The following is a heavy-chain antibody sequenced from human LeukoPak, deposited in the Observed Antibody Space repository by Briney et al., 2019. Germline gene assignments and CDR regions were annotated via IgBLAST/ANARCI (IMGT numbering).Heavy chain of an antibody. V-gene: IGHV5-51*01. D-gene: IGHD3-9*01. Sequence: PGESLKISCKGSGYSLTSYWIGWVRQMPGKGLEWIGIIYPGDSDARYSPSFQGQVTISADKSISTAYLQWSSLKASDTAMYYCATLYYDILTGYSDDAFDIWGQGTMVTVSS. J-gene: IGHJ3*02. CDR2: IYPGDSDA. CDR1: GYSLTSYW. CDR3: ATLYYDILTGYSDDAFDI.